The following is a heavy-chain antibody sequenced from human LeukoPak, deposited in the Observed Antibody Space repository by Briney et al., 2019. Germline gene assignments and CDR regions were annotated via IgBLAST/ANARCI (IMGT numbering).Heavy chain of an antibody. CDR1: GFTFSYHW. Sequence: GGSLRLSCAASGFTFSYHWMTWVRQAPGKGLEWVANIKNDGAVKNYVDSVKGRFTISRDNSKNTLYLQMNSLRAEDTAVYYCARGTLQMYYYDSSGYSLFDYWGQGTLVTVSS. CDR2: IKNDGAVK. D-gene: IGHD3-22*01. CDR3: ARGTLQMYYYDSSGYSLFDY. V-gene: IGHV3-7*01. J-gene: IGHJ4*02.